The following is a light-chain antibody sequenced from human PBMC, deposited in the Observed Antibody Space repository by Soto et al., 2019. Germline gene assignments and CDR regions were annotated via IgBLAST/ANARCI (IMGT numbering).Light chain of an antibody. V-gene: IGLV2-23*02. CDR3: CSSVGGPIWV. Sequence: QSALTQPASVSGSPGQSITISCTGTNYDVGSYNRVSWYQQYPGKAPALIIYEVNKRPSGVSNRFSGSKSGNTASLTISGLQGEDEADYYCCSSVGGPIWVFGGGTKVTVL. CDR2: EVN. J-gene: IGLJ3*02. CDR1: NYDVGSYNR.